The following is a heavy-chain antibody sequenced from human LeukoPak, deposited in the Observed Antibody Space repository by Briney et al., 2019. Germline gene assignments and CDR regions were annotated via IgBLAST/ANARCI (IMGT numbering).Heavy chain of an antibody. J-gene: IGHJ4*02. CDR1: GFTFSSHW. D-gene: IGHD5-12*01. Sequence: GGSLRLSCAASGFTFSSHWMHWVRQAPGKGRVWVSRINNDGSSTSYADSVKGRFTISRDNAKNTLYLQMNSLRAEDTAVYYCARDQRGYDLYFWGQGTLVIVSS. CDR2: INNDGSST. V-gene: IGHV3-74*01. CDR3: ARDQRGYDLYF.